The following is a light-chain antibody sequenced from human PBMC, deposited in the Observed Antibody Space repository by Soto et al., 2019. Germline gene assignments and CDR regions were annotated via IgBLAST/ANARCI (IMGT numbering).Light chain of an antibody. CDR1: QSVSSN. Sequence: EIVMTQSPATLSVSPGERATLSCRASQSVSSNLAWYQQKPGQAPRLLIYGASTRATDIPARFSGSGSGTDFTLTISSLQSEDFAFYYCQQYNNWPWTFGQGTKVEIK. CDR2: GAS. CDR3: QQYNNWPWT. V-gene: IGKV3-15*01. J-gene: IGKJ1*01.